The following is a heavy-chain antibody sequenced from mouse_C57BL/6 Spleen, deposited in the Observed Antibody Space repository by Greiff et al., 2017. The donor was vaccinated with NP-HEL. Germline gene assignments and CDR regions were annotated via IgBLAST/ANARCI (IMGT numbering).Heavy chain of an antibody. V-gene: IGHV5-16*01. CDR2: INYDGSST. D-gene: IGHD1-1*01. CDR3: ARDHSSYAMDY. CDR1: GFTFSDYY. J-gene: IGHJ4*01. Sequence: EVKLVESEGGLVQPGSSMKLSCTASGFTFSDYYMAWVRQVPEKGLEWVANINYDGSSTYYLDSLKSRFIISRDNAKNILYLQMSSLKSEDTATYYCARDHSSYAMDYWGQGTSVTVSS.